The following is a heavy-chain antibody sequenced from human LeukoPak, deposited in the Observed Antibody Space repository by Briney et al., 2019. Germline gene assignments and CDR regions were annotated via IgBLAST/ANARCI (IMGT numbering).Heavy chain of an antibody. CDR3: ARDRAGAFDI. D-gene: IGHD6-13*01. CDR1: GFTVSSSY. CDR2: IYSGGST. J-gene: IGHJ3*02. V-gene: IGHV3-53*01. Sequence: PGGSLRLSCAASGFTVSSSYMSWVRQAPGKGLEWVSVIYSGGSTYYADSVKGRLTISRDNSKNTLYLQMNSLRAEDTAVYYCARDRAGAFDIWGQGTMVTVSS.